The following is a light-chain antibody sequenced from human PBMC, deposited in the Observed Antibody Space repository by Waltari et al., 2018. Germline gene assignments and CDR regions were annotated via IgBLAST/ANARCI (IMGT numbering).Light chain of an antibody. Sequence: QSALTQPASVSGSPGQSIPISCTGTSGDIGGFALVSWYQQHPGKVPRLLIYEVTTRPSGVSSRFSGSKSDNSATLTISALQTEDEADYYCSSYSRGSSFVLFGGGTRLTVL. CDR2: EVT. J-gene: IGLJ2*01. CDR3: SSYSRGSSFVL. CDR1: SGDIGGFAL. V-gene: IGLV2-23*02.